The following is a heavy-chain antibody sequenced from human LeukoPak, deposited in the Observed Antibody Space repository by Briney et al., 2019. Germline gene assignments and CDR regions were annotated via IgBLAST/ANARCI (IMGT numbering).Heavy chain of an antibody. CDR3: ARSYYYDSSGYPPDAFDI. CDR1: GFTFSSYS. D-gene: IGHD3-22*01. CDR2: ISSSSSTL. J-gene: IGHJ3*02. Sequence: GGSLRLSCAASGFTFSSYSMNWVRQAQGKELEWVSYISSSSSTLYYADSVKGRFTISRDNAKNSLYLQMNSLRAEDTAVYYCARSYYYDSSGYPPDAFDIWGQGTMVTVSS. V-gene: IGHV3-48*01.